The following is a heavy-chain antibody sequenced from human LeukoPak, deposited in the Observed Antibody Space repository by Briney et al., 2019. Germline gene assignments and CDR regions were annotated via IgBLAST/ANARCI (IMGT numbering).Heavy chain of an antibody. CDR3: AKYLTYYYDSSGYYNDY. CDR2: ISGSGGST. Sequence: GGSLRLSCAASGFTFSSYAMSWVRQAPGKGLEWVLAISGSGGSTYYADSVKGRFTISRDNSKNTLYLQMNSLRAEDTAVYYCAKYLTYYYDSSGYYNDYWGQGTLVTVSS. CDR1: GFTFSSYA. J-gene: IGHJ4*02. D-gene: IGHD3-22*01. V-gene: IGHV3-23*01.